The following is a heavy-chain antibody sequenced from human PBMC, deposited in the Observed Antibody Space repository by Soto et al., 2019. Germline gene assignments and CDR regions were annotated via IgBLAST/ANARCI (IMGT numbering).Heavy chain of an antibody. J-gene: IGHJ4*01. Sequence: EEQLVESGGGLVQPGGSLKLSCVVSEISFSSYWMTWVRQAPGKGLECVANINQDGSEKYYEDSVKGRVTISRDHTKNSLYLHMKNMAAYDTAVYYCATDLNSPNYWGQGTLVAVSS. CDR1: EISFSSYW. CDR2: INQDGSEK. CDR3: ATDLNSPNY. D-gene: IGHD1-20*01. V-gene: IGHV3-7*01.